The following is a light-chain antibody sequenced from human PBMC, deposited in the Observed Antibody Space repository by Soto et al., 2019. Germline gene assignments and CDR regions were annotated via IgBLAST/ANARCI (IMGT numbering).Light chain of an antibody. CDR1: SSGVGGYNY. Sequence: QLVLTQPASVSGSPGQSITISCTGTSSGVGGYNYVSWYQQHPGKAPKLMIYDVSNRPSGVSNRFSGSKSGNTASLTISGLQAEDEADYYCSSYTSSSILYVFGTGTKLTVL. CDR2: DVS. J-gene: IGLJ1*01. CDR3: SSYTSSSILYV. V-gene: IGLV2-14*01.